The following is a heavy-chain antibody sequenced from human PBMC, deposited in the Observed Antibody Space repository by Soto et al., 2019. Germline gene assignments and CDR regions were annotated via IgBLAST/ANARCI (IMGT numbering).Heavy chain of an antibody. V-gene: IGHV3-23*01. CDR2: LSDSGGST. J-gene: IGHJ4*02. CDR3: AKEYSGYDSYFDY. D-gene: IGHD5-12*01. CDR1: GFTFSNYA. Sequence: LRLSCAASGFTFSNYAMNWVRQAPGKGLEWISFLSDSGGSTYYADSVKGRFTISRDNSKNTLYLQMNSLRAEDTAVYFCAKEYSGYDSYFDYWGQGTLVTVSS.